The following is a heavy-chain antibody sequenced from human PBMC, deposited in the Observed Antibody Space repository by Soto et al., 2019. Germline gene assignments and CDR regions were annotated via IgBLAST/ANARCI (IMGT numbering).Heavy chain of an antibody. CDR3: ARSRDFDWAFYAFDI. J-gene: IGHJ3*02. CDR2: ISAYNGNT. Sequence: ASVKVSCKASGYTFTSSGISCVRQAPGQGLEWMGWISAYNGNTNYVEKFQGRVTMTIDTSTSTAYMELRSLRSDDTAVYYCARSRDFDWAFYAFDIWGQGTMVTVSS. CDR1: GYTFTSSG. D-gene: IGHD3-9*01. V-gene: IGHV1-18*01.